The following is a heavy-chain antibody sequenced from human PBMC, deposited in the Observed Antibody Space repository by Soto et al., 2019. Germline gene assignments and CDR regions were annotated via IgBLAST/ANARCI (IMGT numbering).Heavy chain of an antibody. Sequence: PGESLKISCKDSGYSFTSYWIGWVRQMHGKGLEWMGIIHTGDSDTRYSPSFQGQVTISAGKSISTAYLHWSSLKASDPAIYYCARGYCSIGFCNSDSGYYLDAWAQGTPVTGSS. CDR1: GYSFTSYW. D-gene: IGHD2-2*01. V-gene: IGHV5-51*01. J-gene: IGHJ4*02. CDR2: IHTGDSDT. CDR3: ARGYCSIGFCNSDSGYYLDA.